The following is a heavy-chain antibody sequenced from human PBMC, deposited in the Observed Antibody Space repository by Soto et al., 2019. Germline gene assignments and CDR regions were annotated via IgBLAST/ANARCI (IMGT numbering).Heavy chain of an antibody. CDR3: VRDLYRSATMPCLDH. J-gene: IGHJ4*02. D-gene: IGHD1-1*01. CDR1: GFTFINYA. CDR2: ISDTGGDS. V-gene: IGHV3-23*01. Sequence: GSLRLSCEASGFTFINYAMSWVRQSPGKGLEWVSSISDTGGDSYYADSMDGRFTVSRGNSKNTLYLQINSLRAEDTAIYYCVRDLYRSATMPCLDHWGQGALVTVSS.